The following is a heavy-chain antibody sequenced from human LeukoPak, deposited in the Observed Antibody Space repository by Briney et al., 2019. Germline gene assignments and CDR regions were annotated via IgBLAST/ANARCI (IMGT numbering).Heavy chain of an antibody. CDR1: GFTFSTYD. Sequence: GGSLRLSCAASGFTFSTYDMNWVRQAPGKGLEWVSSISTTSRYIYYADSVRGRFTISRDNARNSLYLQMNSLRAEDTALYYCARKHCTGGGGCSIRMGASHIWGQGTMVTVSS. D-gene: IGHD2-8*02. CDR2: ISTTSRYI. CDR3: ARKHCTGGGGCSIRMGASHI. V-gene: IGHV3-21*01. J-gene: IGHJ3*02.